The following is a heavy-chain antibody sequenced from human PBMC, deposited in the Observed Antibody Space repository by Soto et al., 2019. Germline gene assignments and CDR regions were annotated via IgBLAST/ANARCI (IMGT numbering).Heavy chain of an antibody. Sequence: SQTLSLTCVISGDSVSSNSAAWNWIRQSPSRGLEWPGRTYYRTRWYYDYAVSVRSRITVNPDTSKNQFSLQLTSVTPEDTAVYYVAGTTSHYWYYMDVRAKRTTVTGSS. CDR3: AGTTSHYWYYMDV. CDR2: TYYRTRWYY. J-gene: IGHJ6*03. V-gene: IGHV6-1*01. CDR1: GDSVSSNSAA. D-gene: IGHD1-7*01.